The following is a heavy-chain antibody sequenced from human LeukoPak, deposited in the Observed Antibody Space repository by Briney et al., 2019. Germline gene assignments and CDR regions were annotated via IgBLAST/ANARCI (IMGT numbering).Heavy chain of an antibody. D-gene: IGHD1-26*01. J-gene: IGHJ4*02. CDR1: GFTFSSYA. CDR2: ISYDGSNK. CDR3: ARDRTGGGVSGSYLGYFDY. Sequence: PGGSLRLSCAASGFTFSSYAIHWVRQAPGKGLEWVAVISYDGSNKYYADSVKGRFTISRDNSKNTLYLQMNSLRAEDTAVYYCARDRTGGGVSGSYLGYFDYWGQGTLVTVSS. V-gene: IGHV3-30-3*01.